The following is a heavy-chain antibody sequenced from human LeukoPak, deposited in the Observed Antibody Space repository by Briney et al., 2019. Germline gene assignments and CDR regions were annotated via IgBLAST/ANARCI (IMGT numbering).Heavy chain of an antibody. V-gene: IGHV1-69*01. D-gene: IGHD3-22*01. J-gene: IGHJ5*02. CDR3: ARDLDYYDSSGYYPRYNWFDP. CDR1: GGTFSSYA. Sequence: GSSVNLSCKASGGTFSSYAISWVRQAPGQGLEWMGGIIPIFGTANYAQKFQGRVTITADESTSTAYMELSSLRSEDTAVYYCARDLDYYDSSGYYPRYNWFDPWGQGTLVTVSS. CDR2: IIPIFGTA.